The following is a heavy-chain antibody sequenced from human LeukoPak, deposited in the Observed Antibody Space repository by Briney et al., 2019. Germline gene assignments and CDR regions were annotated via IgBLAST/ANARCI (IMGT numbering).Heavy chain of an antibody. V-gene: IGHV3-30*04. CDR2: ISYDGSNK. J-gene: IGHJ4*02. CDR3: AKARGSYYDFWSGYYGRGAADY. CDR1: GFTFSSYA. D-gene: IGHD3-3*01. Sequence: GGSLRLSCAASGFTFSSYAMHWVRQAPGKGLEWVAVISYDGSNKYYADSVKGRFTISRDNSKNTLYLQMNSLRAEDTAVYYCAKARGSYYDFWSGYYGRGAADYWGQGTLVTVSS.